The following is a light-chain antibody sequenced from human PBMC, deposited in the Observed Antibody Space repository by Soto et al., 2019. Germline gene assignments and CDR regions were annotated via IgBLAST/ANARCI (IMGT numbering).Light chain of an antibody. CDR3: QNYNSAPFT. J-gene: IGKJ3*01. V-gene: IGKV1-27*01. CDR1: QGIYND. Sequence: DIQMTQSPSSLSASVGDRVTITCRASQGIYNDLAWYQQKAGKVPTLLIYAVSPLQSGVPSRFSGSGSGTDFTLTISSLQPEDVATYYCQNYNSAPFTFGPGTKVNFK. CDR2: AVS.